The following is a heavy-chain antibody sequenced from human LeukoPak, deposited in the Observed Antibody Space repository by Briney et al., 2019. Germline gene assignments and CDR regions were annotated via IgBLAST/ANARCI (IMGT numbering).Heavy chain of an antibody. CDR2: IYYSGST. Sequence: SETLSLTCTVSGGSISSYYWSWIRQPPGKGLEWIGYIYYSGSTNYNPSLKSRLTISIDTSKNQFSLKLSSVTAADTAVYYCARATYYYGSDLDWFDPWGQGTLVTVSS. CDR1: GGSISSYY. CDR3: ARATYYYGSDLDWFDP. D-gene: IGHD3-10*01. J-gene: IGHJ5*02. V-gene: IGHV4-59*01.